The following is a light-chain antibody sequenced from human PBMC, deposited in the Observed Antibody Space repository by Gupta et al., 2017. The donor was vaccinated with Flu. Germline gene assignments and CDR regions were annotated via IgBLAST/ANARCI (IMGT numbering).Light chain of an antibody. CDR2: GNS. V-gene: IGLV1-40*01. CDR3: QPYDSSLSAPYV. Sequence: QSVLTQPPSVSGAPGQRVTISCTGSSSNIGAGYDVHWYQQLPGTAPKLLIYGNSNRPSGVPDRFSGSKSGTSASLAITGLQAEDEADYYCQPYDSSLSAPYVFGTGTKVTVL. CDR1: SSNIGAGYD. J-gene: IGLJ1*01.